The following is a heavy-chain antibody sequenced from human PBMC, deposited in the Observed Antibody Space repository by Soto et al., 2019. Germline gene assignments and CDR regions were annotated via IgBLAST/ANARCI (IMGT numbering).Heavy chain of an antibody. CDR1: GYTFTGYY. CDR2: INPNSGRT. CDR3: ARDGDTAMAYY. J-gene: IGHJ4*02. Sequence: ASVKVSCTASGYTFTGYYMHWVRQAPGQGLEWMGGINPNSGRTNYAQKFQGRVTITRDESMSTAYMELSSLRSEDTAVYYYARDGDTAMAYYWGQGTLVTVSS. V-gene: IGHV1-2*02. D-gene: IGHD5-18*01.